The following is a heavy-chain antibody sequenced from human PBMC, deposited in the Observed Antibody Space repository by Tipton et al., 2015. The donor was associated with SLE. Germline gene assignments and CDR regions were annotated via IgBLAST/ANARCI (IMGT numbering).Heavy chain of an antibody. Sequence: LRLSCTVSGGSISSYYWSWIRQPPGKGLEWIGYTYYSGSTNYNPSLKSRVTISVDTSKNQFSLKLSSVTAADTAVYYCARPGYSSSWYYFDYWGQGTLVTVSS. V-gene: IGHV4-59*01. CDR3: ARPGYSSSWYYFDY. CDR2: TYYSGST. J-gene: IGHJ4*02. CDR1: GGSISSYY. D-gene: IGHD6-13*01.